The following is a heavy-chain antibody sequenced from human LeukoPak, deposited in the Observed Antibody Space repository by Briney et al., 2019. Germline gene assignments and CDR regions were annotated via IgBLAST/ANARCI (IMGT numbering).Heavy chain of an antibody. Sequence: PSETLSLTCTVSDGSISSYYWSWVRQPPGRGLEWIGYIYYRGSTNYNPSLKSRVTISVDTSKNQFSLKLTSVTAADTAVYYCARAVYGSGSYHYYFDYWGQGTLVTVSS. J-gene: IGHJ4*02. V-gene: IGHV4-59*01. CDR1: DGSISSYY. D-gene: IGHD3-10*01. CDR3: ARAVYGSGSYHYYFDY. CDR2: IYYRGST.